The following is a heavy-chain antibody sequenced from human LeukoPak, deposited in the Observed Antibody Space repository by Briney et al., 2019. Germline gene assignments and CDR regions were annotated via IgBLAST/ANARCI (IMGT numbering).Heavy chain of an antibody. CDR2: MYYSGSA. CDR1: GGSISSYY. D-gene: IGHD3-10*01. J-gene: IGHJ5*02. CDR3: ARVYSGSGELLA. Sequence: NPSETLSLTCTVSGGSISSYYWSWIRQPPGKGLEWIGYMYYSGSANYNPSLKSRVSISVDTPKKQVCLNLSSVTAAEAAVYYCARVYSGSGELLAWGQGTLVTVSS. V-gene: IGHV4-59*01.